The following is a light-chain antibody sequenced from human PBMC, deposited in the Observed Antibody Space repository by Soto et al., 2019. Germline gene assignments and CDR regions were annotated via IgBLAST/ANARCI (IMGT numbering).Light chain of an antibody. CDR1: QIIRTY. Sequence: DIQMTQSPSSLSASVGDRVTITCRASQIIRTYVNWYQQKLGKAPNLLIYGASSLQSGVPSRFSGSGSGTDFTLTISSLQPDDFATYYCQQSFNTPRTFGQGTKVDIK. J-gene: IGKJ1*01. V-gene: IGKV1-39*01. CDR2: GAS. CDR3: QQSFNTPRT.